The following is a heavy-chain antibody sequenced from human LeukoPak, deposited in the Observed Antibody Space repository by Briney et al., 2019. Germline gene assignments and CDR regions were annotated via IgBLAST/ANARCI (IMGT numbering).Heavy chain of an antibody. Sequence: PSETLSLTCTVSGGSISSYYWSWIRQPPGKGLAWIGYIYYSGSTNYNPSLKSRVTISVDTSKNQFSPKLSSVTAADTAVYYCARFDYSNFWGDFDYWGQGTLVTVSS. CDR1: GGSISSYY. CDR2: IYYSGST. D-gene: IGHD4-11*01. CDR3: ARFDYSNFWGDFDY. V-gene: IGHV4-59*01. J-gene: IGHJ4*02.